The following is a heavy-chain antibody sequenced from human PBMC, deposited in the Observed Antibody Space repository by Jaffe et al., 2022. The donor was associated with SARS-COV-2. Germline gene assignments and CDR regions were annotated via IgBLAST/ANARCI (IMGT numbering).Heavy chain of an antibody. D-gene: IGHD3-10*01. V-gene: IGHV3-7*01. Sequence: EVQLVESGGGLVQPGGSLRLSCATSGFTFSTYWMTWVRQAPGKGLEWVANIKQDGSEEYYVDSVKGRFTISRDNAKKSLFLQMTSLRAEDTAVYYCAREGSGSYQNYYYMDVWGKGTTVTVSS. CDR2: IKQDGSEE. CDR3: AREGSGSYQNYYYMDV. J-gene: IGHJ6*03. CDR1: GFTFSTYW.